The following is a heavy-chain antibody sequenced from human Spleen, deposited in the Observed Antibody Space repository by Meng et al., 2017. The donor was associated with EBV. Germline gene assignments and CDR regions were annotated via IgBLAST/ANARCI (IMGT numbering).Heavy chain of an antibody. J-gene: IGHJ4*02. CDR2: IYWDDDK. Sequence: QITLQESGPALMQPTQTLTLTCTFSGFSLDTSGVAVGWIRQPPGKPLEWLALIYWDDDKRYSPSLENRLTISRDNAKNSLYLQMNSLRADDTAVYYCARGTGRWTFDYWGQGTLVTVSS. CDR3: ARGTGRWTFDY. V-gene: IGHV2-5*02. CDR1: GFSLDTSGVA. D-gene: IGHD3/OR15-3a*01.